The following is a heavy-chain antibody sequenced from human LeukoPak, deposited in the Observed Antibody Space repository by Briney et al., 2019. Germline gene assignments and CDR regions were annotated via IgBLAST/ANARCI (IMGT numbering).Heavy chain of an antibody. V-gene: IGHV3-23*01. CDR2: ISGSGGST. D-gene: IGHD3-16*01. CDR3: AKDRYYDYVWGSSPDDY. CDR1: GFTFSSYA. Sequence: GGSLRLSCAASGFTFSSYAMSWVRQAPGKGLEWVSAISGSGGSTYYADSVKGRFTISRDNSKNTLYLQMNSLRAEDTAVYYCAKDRYYDYVWGSSPDDYWGQGTLVTVSS. J-gene: IGHJ4*02.